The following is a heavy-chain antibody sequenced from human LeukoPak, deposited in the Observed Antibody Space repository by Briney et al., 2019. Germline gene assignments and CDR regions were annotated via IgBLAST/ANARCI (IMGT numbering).Heavy chain of an antibody. J-gene: IGHJ3*02. CDR2: IVVGSGNT. V-gene: IGHV1-58*02. D-gene: IGHD3-22*01. Sequence: SVKVSCKASGFTFTRSAMQWGRQARGQRLEWIGWIVVGSGNTNYAQKFQERVTITRDMSTSTAYMELSTLRSEDTAMYYCAAADYYDSSGYYPYAFHIWGQGTMVTVSS. CDR1: GFTFTRSA. CDR3: AAADYYDSSGYYPYAFHI.